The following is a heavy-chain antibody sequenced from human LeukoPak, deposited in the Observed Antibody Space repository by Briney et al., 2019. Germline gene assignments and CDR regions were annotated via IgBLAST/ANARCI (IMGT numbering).Heavy chain of an antibody. D-gene: IGHD3-9*01. CDR3: ARDFRFDYYDILTGYPAGGDY. V-gene: IGHV3-20*04. CDR2: INWNGGST. Sequence: PGGSLRLSCAASGFTFDDYGMSWVRQAPGKGLEWVSGINWNGGSTGYADSVKGRFTISRDNAKNSLYLQMSSLRAEDTALYYCARDFRFDYYDILTGYPAGGDYWGQGTLVTVSS. J-gene: IGHJ4*02. CDR1: GFTFDDYG.